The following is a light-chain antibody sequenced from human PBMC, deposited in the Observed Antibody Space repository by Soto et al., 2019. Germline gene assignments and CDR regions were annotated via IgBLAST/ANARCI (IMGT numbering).Light chain of an antibody. Sequence: QSALTQPASVSGSPGQSITISCTGTGSDIGAYNYVSWYQQHPGKAPKLIIHGVTHRPSGVSTRFSASKSAYTASLTISGLQAEDEADYYCSSYAGSSNVFGTGTKSPS. J-gene: IGLJ1*01. V-gene: IGLV2-14*01. CDR1: GSDIGAYNY. CDR2: GVT. CDR3: SSYAGSSNV.